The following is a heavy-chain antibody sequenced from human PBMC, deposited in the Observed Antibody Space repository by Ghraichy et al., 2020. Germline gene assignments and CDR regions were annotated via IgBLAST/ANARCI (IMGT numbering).Heavy chain of an antibody. Sequence: SETLSLTCTVSGGSISSGGYYWSWIRQHPGKGLEWIGYIYYSGSTYYNPSLKSRVTISVDTSKNQFSLKLSSVTAADTAVYYCARVLSMYDILTGYYSPNYFDYWGQGTLVTVSS. CDR3: ARVLSMYDILTGYYSPNYFDY. D-gene: IGHD3-9*01. CDR1: GGSISSGGYY. J-gene: IGHJ4*02. CDR2: IYYSGST. V-gene: IGHV4-31*03.